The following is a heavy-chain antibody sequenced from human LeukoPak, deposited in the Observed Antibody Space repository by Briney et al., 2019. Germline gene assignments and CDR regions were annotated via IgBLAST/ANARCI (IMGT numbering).Heavy chain of an antibody. CDR3: ARGSPTDGPYRGYYYYYYMDV. Sequence: PGGSLRLSCAASGFTFSSYSMNWVRQAPGKGLEWVSYISSSSTIYYADSVKGRFTISRDNAKNSLYLQMNSLRAEDTAVYYCARGSPTDGPYRGYYYYYYMDVWGKGTTVTVSS. D-gene: IGHD5-12*01. J-gene: IGHJ6*03. CDR1: GFTFSSYS. V-gene: IGHV3-48*01. CDR2: ISSSSTI.